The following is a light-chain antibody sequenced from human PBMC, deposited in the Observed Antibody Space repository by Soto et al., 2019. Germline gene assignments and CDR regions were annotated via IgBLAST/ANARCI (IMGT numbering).Light chain of an antibody. CDR2: DAS. CDR3: QQYNSWPPIT. Sequence: EIVMTQSPATLSVYPGERATLSYRASQSVRSKLAWYQQKPGQAPRLLIYDASTRAAGIPARFSGSGSGTEFTLTISSLQSEDFAIYYCQQYNSWPPITFGQGTRWRL. V-gene: IGKV3-15*01. CDR1: QSVRSK. J-gene: IGKJ5*01.